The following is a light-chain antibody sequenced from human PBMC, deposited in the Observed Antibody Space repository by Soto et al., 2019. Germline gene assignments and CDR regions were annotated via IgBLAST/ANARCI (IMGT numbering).Light chain of an antibody. CDR2: EAS. J-gene: IGKJ1*01. Sequence: EIPLTQSPSTLSGYVGDRVTVTFRASQTISSWLAWYQQKPGKAPKLLIYEASRLESGVPSRISGSGSGTEFTLTISSLQPDDFATYYCQQYTSYPWKVGQGNKGAIK. CDR1: QTISSW. CDR3: QQYTSYPWK. V-gene: IGKV1-5*03.